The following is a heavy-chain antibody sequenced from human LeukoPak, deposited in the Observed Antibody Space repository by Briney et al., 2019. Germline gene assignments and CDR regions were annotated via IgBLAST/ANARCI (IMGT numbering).Heavy chain of an antibody. V-gene: IGHV3-64*01. D-gene: IGHD2/OR15-2a*01. CDR2: VSSNGAST. Sequence: GGSLRLSCAASGFTFSNYPMHWVRQAPGRGLESVSAVSSNGASTYYENSVKDRFIVSRDNSKNTLYLQLGSLRAEDTAVYYCAREISRGFDIWGQGTMVTVSS. CDR3: AREISRGFDI. J-gene: IGHJ3*02. CDR1: GFTFSNYP.